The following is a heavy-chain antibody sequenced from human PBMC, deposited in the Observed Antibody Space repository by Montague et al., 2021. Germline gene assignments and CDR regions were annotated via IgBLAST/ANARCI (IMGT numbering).Heavy chain of an antibody. CDR3: ARDQGQGYCGGDCYVGLDY. CDR2: IKQDGSEK. V-gene: IGHV3-7*01. D-gene: IGHD2-21*01. CDR1: GFTFSSYW. Sequence: SLRLSCAASGFTFSSYWMSWVRQAPGKGLEWVANIKQDGSEKHYVDSVKGRFTISRDNAKNSLYLQMNSLRAEDTAVYFCARDQGQGYCGGDCYVGLDYWGQGTLVTASS. J-gene: IGHJ4*02.